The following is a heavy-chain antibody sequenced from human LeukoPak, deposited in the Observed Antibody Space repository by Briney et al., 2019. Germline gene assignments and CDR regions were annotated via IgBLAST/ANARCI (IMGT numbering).Heavy chain of an antibody. J-gene: IGHJ6*03. D-gene: IGHD4-17*01. V-gene: IGHV3-7*01. CDR2: IKRDGSEK. Sequence: GGSLRLSCAASGFTFTTYCMTWVRQAPGKGLEWVANIKRDGSEKYYVDAVKGRFTISRDNAKNTLYLQMNSLRAEDTAVYYCARVGLTTVTFYYYYYMDVWGKGTTVTVSS. CDR3: ARVGLTTVTFYYYYYMDV. CDR1: GFTFTTYC.